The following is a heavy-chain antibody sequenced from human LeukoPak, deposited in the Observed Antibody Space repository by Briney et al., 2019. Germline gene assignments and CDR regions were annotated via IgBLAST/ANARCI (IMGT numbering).Heavy chain of an antibody. V-gene: IGHV3-7*04. CDR2: MNQLGNEK. J-gene: IGHJ4*02. Sequence: GGSLRLSCAASTFTFSSYWMSWVRQAPGKGLEWVAYMNQLGNEKNYLDSVKGRFTMSSDNAKNSLYLQMSSLRAEDTAVYYCARGTYYYEFWGRGPLVTVSS. CDR1: TFTFSSYW. D-gene: IGHD3-16*01. CDR3: ARGTYYYEF.